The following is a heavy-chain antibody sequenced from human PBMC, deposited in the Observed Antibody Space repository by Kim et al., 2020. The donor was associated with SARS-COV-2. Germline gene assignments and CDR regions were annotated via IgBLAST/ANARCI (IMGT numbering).Heavy chain of an antibody. J-gene: IGHJ5*02. CDR1: GGSISSSSYY. Sequence: SETLSLTCTVSGGSISSSSYYWGWIRQPPGKGLEWIGSIYYSGSTYYNPSLKSRVTISVDTSKNQFSLKLSSVTAADTAVYYCARRINRRLSFYYYGSGSYSNPYNWFDPWGQGTLVTVSS. V-gene: IGHV4-39*01. D-gene: IGHD3-10*01. CDR3: ARRINRRLSFYYYGSGSYSNPYNWFDP. CDR2: IYYSGST.